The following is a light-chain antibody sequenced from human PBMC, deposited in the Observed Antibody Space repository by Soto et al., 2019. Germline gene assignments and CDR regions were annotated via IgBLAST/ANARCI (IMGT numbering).Light chain of an antibody. CDR2: DAS. V-gene: IGKV1-9*01. Sequence: DIQLTQSPSFLSASVGDRVTITCRASQGISSYLAWYQQKPGKAPKLLIYDASNLESGAPSRFSGSGSGTEFTLTISSLQPDDFATYYCQQYNTFWTCGQGTKVE. CDR3: QQYNTFWT. J-gene: IGKJ1*01. CDR1: QGISSY.